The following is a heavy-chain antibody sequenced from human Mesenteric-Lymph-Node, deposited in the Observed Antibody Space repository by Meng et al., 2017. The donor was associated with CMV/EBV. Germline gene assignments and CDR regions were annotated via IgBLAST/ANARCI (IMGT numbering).Heavy chain of an antibody. V-gene: IGHV4-34*01. D-gene: IGHD4-23*01. J-gene: IGHJ4*02. CDR2: INHSGST. CDR3: ARHQRWLKSEGGFNY. Sequence: VRLEALGAGLCNPSEALSLTCALYRWSFSGYYWSWIRQPPGNGLEWIGEINHSGSTNYNPSLKSRVTISVDTSKNQFSLKLSSVTAADTAVYYCARHQRWLKSEGGFNYWGQGTLVTVSS. CDR1: RWSFSGYY.